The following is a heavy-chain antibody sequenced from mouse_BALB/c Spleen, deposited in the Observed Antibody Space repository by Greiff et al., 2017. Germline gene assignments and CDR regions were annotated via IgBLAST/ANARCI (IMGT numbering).Heavy chain of an antibody. D-gene: IGHD2-1*01. J-gene: IGHJ3*01. Sequence: EVQLQQSGAELVKPGASVKLSCTASGFNIKDTYMHWVKQRPEQGLEWIGRIDPANGNTKYDPKFQGKATITADTSSNTAYLQLSSLTSEDTAVYYCARGVYGNYVFGYWGQGTLVTVSA. CDR1: GFNIKDTY. V-gene: IGHV14-3*02. CDR3: ARGVYGNYVFGY. CDR2: IDPANGNT.